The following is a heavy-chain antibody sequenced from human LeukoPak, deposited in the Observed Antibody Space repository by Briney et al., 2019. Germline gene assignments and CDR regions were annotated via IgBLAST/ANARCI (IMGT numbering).Heavy chain of an antibody. CDR2: ISASGGST. CDR1: GFTFSSYA. Sequence: GGSLRLSCAASGFTFSSYAMCWVRQAPEKGLEWVSAISASGGSTYHADSVKGRFTISRDNSKNTVNLQMNSLRAEDTAVYYCARAYYYDVSLTPDYWGQGTLVTVSS. D-gene: IGHD3-22*01. CDR3: ARAYYYDVSLTPDY. V-gene: IGHV3-23*01. J-gene: IGHJ4*02.